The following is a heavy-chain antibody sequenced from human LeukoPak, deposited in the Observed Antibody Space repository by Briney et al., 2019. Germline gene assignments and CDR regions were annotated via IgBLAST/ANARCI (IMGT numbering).Heavy chain of an antibody. CDR2: IYYSGST. CDR3: ARDIVVVVAATYYYYGMDV. V-gene: IGHV4-39*07. D-gene: IGHD2-15*01. CDR1: GGSISSSSYY. Sequence: SETLSLTCTVSGGSISSSSYYWGWIRQPPGKGLEWIGSIYYSGSTYYNPSLKSRVTISVYTSKNQFSLKLSSVTAADTAVYYCARDIVVVVAATYYYYGMDVWGQGTTVTVSS. J-gene: IGHJ6*02.